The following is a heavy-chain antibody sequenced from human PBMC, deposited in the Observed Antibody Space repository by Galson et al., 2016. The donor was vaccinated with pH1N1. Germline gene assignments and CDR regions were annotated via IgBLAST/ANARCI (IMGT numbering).Heavy chain of an antibody. CDR1: GDSVSSSNAA. J-gene: IGHJ6*02. D-gene: IGHD2-2*01. Sequence: CAISGDSVSSSNAAWNWIRQSPSRGLEWLGRTYYRSKWYNDYAPSVKSRITVKADTSKNQISLRLTSVTAADTAVYYCVREDIVVGEGWHHVMDAWGQGTTVTVSS. CDR3: VREDIVVGEGWHHVMDA. CDR2: TYYRSKWYN. V-gene: IGHV6-1*01.